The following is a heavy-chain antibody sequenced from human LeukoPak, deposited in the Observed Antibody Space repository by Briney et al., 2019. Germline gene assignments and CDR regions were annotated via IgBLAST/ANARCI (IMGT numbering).Heavy chain of an antibody. J-gene: IGHJ4*02. CDR1: GFAFSSYE. V-gene: IGHV3-48*03. CDR3: ARGSSWYGVYFDY. D-gene: IGHD6-13*01. CDR2: ISSSGSTI. Sequence: GGSLRLSCAASGFAFSSYEMSWVRQAPGQGLERVSYISSSGSTIYYADSVKGRFTISRDNAKNSLYLQMNSLRAEDTAVYYCARGSSWYGVYFDYWGQGTLVTVSS.